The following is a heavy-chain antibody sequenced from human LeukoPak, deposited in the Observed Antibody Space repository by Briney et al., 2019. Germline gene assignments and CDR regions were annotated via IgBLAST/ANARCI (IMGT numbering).Heavy chain of an antibody. CDR2: ISGSGGST. D-gene: IGHD3-10*01. J-gene: IGHJ3*02. CDR1: GFTFSSYA. Sequence: PGGSLRLSCAASGFTFSSYAMSWVRQAPGKGLEWVSAISGSGGSTYYADSVKGRFTISRDNSKNTLYLQMNSLRAEDTAVYYCARDPYTSGSYASLFDIWGQGTMVTVSS. CDR3: ARDPYTSGSYASLFDI. V-gene: IGHV3-23*01.